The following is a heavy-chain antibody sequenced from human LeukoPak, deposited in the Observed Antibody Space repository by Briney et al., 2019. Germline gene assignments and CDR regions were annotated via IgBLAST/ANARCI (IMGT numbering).Heavy chain of an antibody. Sequence: PGRSLRLSCAASGFTFSSYGMHWVRQAPGKGLEWVAVISYDGSNKYYADSVKGRFTTSRDNSKNTLYLQMNSLRAADTAVYYCAKEEVLYSRSWRWFDPWGEGTLVTVSS. CDR2: ISYDGSNK. CDR3: AKEEVLYSRSWRWFDP. V-gene: IGHV3-30*18. J-gene: IGHJ5*02. D-gene: IGHD6-13*01. CDR1: GFTFSSYG.